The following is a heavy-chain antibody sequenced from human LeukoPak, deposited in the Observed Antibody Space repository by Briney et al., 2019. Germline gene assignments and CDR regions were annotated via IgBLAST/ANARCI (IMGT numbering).Heavy chain of an antibody. D-gene: IGHD6-13*01. CDR2: IYSGGST. V-gene: IGHV3-66*02. Sequence: GGSLRLSCAASGFTVSSNYMSWVRQAPGKGLEWVSVIYSGGSTYYADSVKGRFTISRDNSKNTLCLQMNSLRAEDTAVYYCARSSSWSRDAFDIWGQGTMVTVSS. CDR1: GFTVSSNY. J-gene: IGHJ3*02. CDR3: ARSSSWSRDAFDI.